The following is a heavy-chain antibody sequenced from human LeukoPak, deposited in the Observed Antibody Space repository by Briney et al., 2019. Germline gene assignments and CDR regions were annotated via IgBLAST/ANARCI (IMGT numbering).Heavy chain of an antibody. Sequence: PGGSLRLSCAASGFTFSSYGMHWVRQAPGKGLEWVAFIRYDGSNKYYADSVKGRFTISRDNSKNTLYLQMNSLRAEDTAVYYCAKATSIAVAGNYFDYWGQGTLVTVSS. J-gene: IGHJ4*02. CDR2: IRYDGSNK. D-gene: IGHD6-19*01. V-gene: IGHV3-30*02. CDR3: AKATSIAVAGNYFDY. CDR1: GFTFSSYG.